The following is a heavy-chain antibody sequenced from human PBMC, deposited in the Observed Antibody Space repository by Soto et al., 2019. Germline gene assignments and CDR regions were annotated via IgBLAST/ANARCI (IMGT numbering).Heavy chain of an antibody. D-gene: IGHD6-19*01. J-gene: IGHJ4*02. CDR2: FYYSGST. CDR3: ATRIAVGANYFDY. Sequence: LSLTCTVSGGSISSSNYYWGWIRQPPGKGLEWIGSFYYSGSTYYNPSLKGRVSISVDTSKSHFSLKLSSVTAADTAVYYCATRIAVGANYFDYWGQGTLVTVSS. V-gene: IGHV4-39*01. CDR1: GGSISSSNYY.